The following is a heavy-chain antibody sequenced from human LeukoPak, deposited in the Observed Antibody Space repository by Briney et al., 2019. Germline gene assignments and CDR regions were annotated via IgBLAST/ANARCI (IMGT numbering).Heavy chain of an antibody. Sequence: GGSLRLSCAASGFTFSSYGMHWVRQAPGKGLEWVAVISYDGSNKYYADSVKGRFTISRDNSKNTLYLQMNSLRAEDTAVYYCAELGITMIGGVWGKGTTVTITS. CDR2: ISYDGSNK. CDR1: GFTFSSYG. J-gene: IGHJ6*04. CDR3: AELGITMIGGV. V-gene: IGHV3-30*18. D-gene: IGHD3-10*02.